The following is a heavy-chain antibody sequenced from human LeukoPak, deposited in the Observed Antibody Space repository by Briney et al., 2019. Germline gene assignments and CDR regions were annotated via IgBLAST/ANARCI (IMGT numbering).Heavy chain of an antibody. CDR1: GFTFSSYA. Sequence: GGSLRLSCAASGFTFSSYAMSWVRQAPGKGLEWVSAISGSGGSTYYADSVKGRFTISRDNSKNTLYLQMNSLRAEDTAVYYCAKGGCSGGSCYSRYCYYMDVWGKGTTVTISS. J-gene: IGHJ6*03. CDR3: AKGGCSGGSCYSRYCYYMDV. D-gene: IGHD2-15*01. CDR2: ISGSGGST. V-gene: IGHV3-23*01.